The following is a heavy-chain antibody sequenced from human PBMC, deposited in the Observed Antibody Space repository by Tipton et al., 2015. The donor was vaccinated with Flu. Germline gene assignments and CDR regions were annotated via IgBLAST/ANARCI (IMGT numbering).Heavy chain of an antibody. CDR3: ARGVAVAGRDYYYYYGMDV. CDR2: MNPNSGNT. V-gene: IGHV1-8*01. Sequence: QVQLVQSGAEVKKPGASVKVSCKASGYTFTSYDINWVRQATGQGLEWMGWMNPNSGNTGYAQKFQGRVTMTRNTSISTAYMELSSLRSEDTAVYYCARGVAVAGRDYYYYYGMDVWGQGTTVTVSS. J-gene: IGHJ6*02. D-gene: IGHD6-19*01. CDR1: GYTFTSYD.